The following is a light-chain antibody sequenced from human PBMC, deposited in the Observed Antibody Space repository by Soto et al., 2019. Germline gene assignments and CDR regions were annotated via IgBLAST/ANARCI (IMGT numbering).Light chain of an antibody. J-gene: IGKJ5*01. Sequence: EIVMTQSPATLSVSLGERSTLSCMSSQSLSSNLAWYQQKPGQAPRLLISGTTTRATGIPARFSGSGSGTEFTLTISSLQSEDFAVYFCQQYNNWPSITFGQGTRLEIK. CDR1: QSLSSN. CDR2: GTT. V-gene: IGKV3-15*01. CDR3: QQYNNWPSIT.